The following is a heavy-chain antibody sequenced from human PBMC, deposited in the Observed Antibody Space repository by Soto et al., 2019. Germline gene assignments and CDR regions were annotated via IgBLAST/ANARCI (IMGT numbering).Heavy chain of an antibody. D-gene: IGHD5-18*01. V-gene: IGHV3-33*06. Sequence: PGGSLRLSCATSGFTFSSYGMHWVRQAPGKGLEWVAVIWYDGSNKYYADSVKGRFTISRDNSKNTLYLQMNSLRAEDTAVYYCAKDGFFIIQLWSLFDYWGQGTLVTVSS. CDR2: IWYDGSNK. J-gene: IGHJ4*02. CDR3: AKDGFFIIQLWSLFDY. CDR1: GFTFSSYG.